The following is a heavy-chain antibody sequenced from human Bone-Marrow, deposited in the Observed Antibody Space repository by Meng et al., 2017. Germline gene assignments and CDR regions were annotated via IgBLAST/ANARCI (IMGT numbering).Heavy chain of an antibody. V-gene: IGHV3-23*01. CDR2: ISGSGGST. D-gene: IGHD3-10*01. Sequence: GGSLRLSCAAPGFTFSSYAMSWVRQAPGKGLEWVSAISGSGGSTYYADSVKGRFTISRDNSKNTLYLQMNSLRAEDTAVYYCAKDPHYYGSGSYPIAFDIWGQGTMVTVSS. CDR1: GFTFSSYA. J-gene: IGHJ3*02. CDR3: AKDPHYYGSGSYPIAFDI.